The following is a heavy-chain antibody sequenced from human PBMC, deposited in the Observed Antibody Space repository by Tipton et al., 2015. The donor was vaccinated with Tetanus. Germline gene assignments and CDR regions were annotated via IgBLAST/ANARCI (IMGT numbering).Heavy chain of an antibody. J-gene: IGHJ5*02. CDR2: IDHSGNT. CDR1: GGSLNNYY. CDR3: ARGPFAYDR. V-gene: IGHV4-34*01. Sequence: GLVKPSETLSLTCAVDGGSLNNYYWAWFRQPPGKGREWIGEIDHSGNTRYNPSLKSRLTISVDTSKDQFSLKLSSVVAADTAVYYCARGPFAYDRWGQGALVTVSS.